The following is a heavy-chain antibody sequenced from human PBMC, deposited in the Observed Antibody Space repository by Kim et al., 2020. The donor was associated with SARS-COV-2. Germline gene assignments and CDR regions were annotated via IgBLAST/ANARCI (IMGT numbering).Heavy chain of an antibody. CDR2: IYYKGNT. CDR3: AGGRVTPDY. Sequence: SETLSLTCTVSRGAISNSYWSWIRQPPGKGLEWIGYIYYKGNTNYNPSLKSRVTISVDTSKNQFSLKLNSVTAADTAVYYCAGGRVTPDYWGQGTLVTVSS. J-gene: IGHJ4*02. D-gene: IGHD2-21*02. V-gene: IGHV4-59*13. CDR1: RGAISNSY.